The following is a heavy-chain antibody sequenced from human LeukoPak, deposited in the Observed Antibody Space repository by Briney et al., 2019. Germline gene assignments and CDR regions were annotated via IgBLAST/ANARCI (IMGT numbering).Heavy chain of an antibody. J-gene: IGHJ4*02. CDR2: IYYTGST. CDR3: ARGPFPNYYGSGSFDY. V-gene: IGHV4-59*01. Sequence: SETLSLTCTVSGGSISSFYWSWIRQPPGKGLEWIGYIYYTGSTNYNPSLMSRLTISVDTSKNQFSLKLSSMTAADTAVCYCARGPFPNYYGSGSFDYWGQGNLVTVSS. CDR1: GGSISSFY. D-gene: IGHD3-10*01.